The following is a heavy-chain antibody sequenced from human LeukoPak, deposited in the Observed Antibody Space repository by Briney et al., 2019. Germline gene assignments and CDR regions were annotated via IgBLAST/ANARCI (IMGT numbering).Heavy chain of an antibody. CDR3: AREDRILSKWELPYY. V-gene: IGHV3-30*04. J-gene: IGHJ4*02. Sequence: GGSLRLSCAASGFTFSSYAMHWVRQAPGKGLEWVAVISYDGSNKYYADSVKGRFTISRDNSKNTLYLQMNSLRAEDTAVYYCAREDRILSKWELPYYWGQGTLVAVSS. CDR1: GFTFSSYA. CDR2: ISYDGSNK. D-gene: IGHD1-26*01.